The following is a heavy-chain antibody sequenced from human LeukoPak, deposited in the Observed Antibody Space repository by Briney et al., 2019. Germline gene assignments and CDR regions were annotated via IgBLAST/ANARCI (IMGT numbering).Heavy chain of an antibody. J-gene: IGHJ4*02. D-gene: IGHD6-19*01. Sequence: ASVKVSCKASGYTFTSYYMHWVRQAPGQGLEWMGIINPSGGSTSYAQKFQGRVTMTRDASTSTVYMELSSLRSDDTAVYYCARDQAQWLVQRQFDYWGQGTLVTVSS. CDR2: INPSGGST. V-gene: IGHV1-46*01. CDR1: GYTFTSYY. CDR3: ARDQAQWLVQRQFDY.